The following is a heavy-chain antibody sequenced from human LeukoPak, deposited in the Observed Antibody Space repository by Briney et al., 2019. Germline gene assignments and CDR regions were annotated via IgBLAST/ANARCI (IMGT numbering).Heavy chain of an antibody. J-gene: IGHJ4*02. CDR2: IKQDGSEK. CDR1: GFTFSSYW. CDR3: ARDGIPPYYYGSGSSL. Sequence: PGGSLRLSCAASGFTFSSYWMSWVRQAPGKGLEWVANIKQDGSEKYYVGSVKGRFTISRDNAKNSLYLQMNSLRVEDTAVYYCARDGIPPYYYGSGSSLWGQGTLVTVSS. V-gene: IGHV3-7*01. D-gene: IGHD3-10*01.